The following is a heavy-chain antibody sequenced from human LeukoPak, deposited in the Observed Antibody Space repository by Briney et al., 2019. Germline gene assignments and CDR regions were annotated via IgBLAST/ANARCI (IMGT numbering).Heavy chain of an antibody. Sequence: GGSLRLSCAASGFTFSSYAMSWVRQAPGKGLEWVSLITGSGGSTYYADPVKGRFTISRDNSKNTLWLQMNSLRADDTAVYYCAKERYYETSAYDYSFDYWGQGTLVTVSS. V-gene: IGHV3-23*01. J-gene: IGHJ4*02. CDR1: GFTFSSYA. CDR3: AKERYYETSAYDYSFDY. D-gene: IGHD3-22*01. CDR2: ITGSGGST.